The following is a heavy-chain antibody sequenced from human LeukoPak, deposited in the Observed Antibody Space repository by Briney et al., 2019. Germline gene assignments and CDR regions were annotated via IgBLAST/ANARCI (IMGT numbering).Heavy chain of an antibody. J-gene: IGHJ5*02. D-gene: IGHD5-12*01. CDR2: IKQDGSER. CDR3: ARPRYGGYDRNWFDP. V-gene: IGHV3-7*01. Sequence: PGESLRLSCVASGFTFSSFWMSWVRQAPGKGLEWVANIKQDGSERHYVDSVKGRFTISRDNGKNSLYLQMDSLRAEDTAVYYCARPRYGGYDRNWFDPWGQGTLVTVSS. CDR1: GFTFSSFW.